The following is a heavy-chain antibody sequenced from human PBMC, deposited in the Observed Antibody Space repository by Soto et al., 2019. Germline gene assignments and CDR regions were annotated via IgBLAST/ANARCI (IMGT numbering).Heavy chain of an antibody. V-gene: IGHV3-33*01. CDR1: GFTFSSYG. CDR3: ARDHLPTYYYDSSGYPTDY. Sequence: QVQLVESGGGVVQPGRSLRLSCAASGFTFSSYGMHWVRQAPGKGLEWVAVIWYDGSNKYYADSVKGRFTISRDNSKNTLYLQMNILRAEDTAVYYCARDHLPTYYYDSSGYPTDYWGQGTLVTVSS. D-gene: IGHD3-22*01. J-gene: IGHJ4*02. CDR2: IWYDGSNK.